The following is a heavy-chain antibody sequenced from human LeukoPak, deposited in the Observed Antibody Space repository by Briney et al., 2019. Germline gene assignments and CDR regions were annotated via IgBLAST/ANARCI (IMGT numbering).Heavy chain of an antibody. J-gene: IGHJ4*02. CDR1: GDSVSSTIDA. V-gene: IGHV6-1*01. CDR2: TYYRSEWYY. Sequence: SQTLSLTCAIAGDSVSSTIDAWNWIRQSPARGLEWLGRTYYRSEWYYEYADSVRSRITINPDTSKNQFSLHLNSVTPEDTAVYYCARGRYNSLDYWDRGAPVTVSS. D-gene: IGHD1-14*01. CDR3: ARGRYNSLDY.